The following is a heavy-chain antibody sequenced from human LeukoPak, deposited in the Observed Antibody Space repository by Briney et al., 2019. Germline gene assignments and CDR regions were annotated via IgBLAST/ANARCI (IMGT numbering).Heavy chain of an antibody. CDR2: ITGTSTAI. Sequence: QPGGSLRLSCAASGFTFSSFRMNWVRQAPGKGLEWLSYITGTSTAIYYADSVKGRFTISRDNSKNTLYLQMNSLRAEDTAVYYCAKGISSGPNARFDYWGQGTLVTVSS. CDR1: GFTFSSFR. V-gene: IGHV3-48*01. J-gene: IGHJ4*02. CDR3: AKGISSGPNARFDY. D-gene: IGHD3-22*01.